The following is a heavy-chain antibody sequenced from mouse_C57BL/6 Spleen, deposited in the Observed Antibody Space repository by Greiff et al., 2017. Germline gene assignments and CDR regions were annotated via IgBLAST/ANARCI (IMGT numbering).Heavy chain of an antibody. D-gene: IGHD2-4*01. CDR1: GYTFTDYE. J-gene: IGHJ1*03. Sequence: QVQLKQSGAELVRPGASVTLSCKASGYTFTDYEMHWVKQTPVHGLEWIGAIDPETGGTAYNQKFKGKAILTADKSSSPAYMELRSLTSEDSAVYYCTRSRLRDWYFDVWGTGTTVTVSS. CDR3: TRSRLRDWYFDV. V-gene: IGHV1-15*01. CDR2: IDPETGGT.